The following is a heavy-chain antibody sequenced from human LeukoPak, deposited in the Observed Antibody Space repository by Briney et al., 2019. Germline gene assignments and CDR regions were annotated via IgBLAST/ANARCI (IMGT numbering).Heavy chain of an antibody. J-gene: IGHJ4*02. CDR1: GFTVSSNY. Sequence: GGSLRLSCAASGFTVSSNYMSWVRQAPGKGLEWVANIRQDGGERYYVDSVTGRFIISRDNAKNSLYLQMNSLRAEDTAIYYCARGTSGWPGVDYWGQGTLVIVSS. V-gene: IGHV3-7*03. D-gene: IGHD6-19*01. CDR2: IRQDGGER. CDR3: ARGTSGWPGVDY.